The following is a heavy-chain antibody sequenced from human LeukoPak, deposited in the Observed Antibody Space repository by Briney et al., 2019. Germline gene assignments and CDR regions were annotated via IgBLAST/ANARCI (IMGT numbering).Heavy chain of an antibody. J-gene: IGHJ6*04. V-gene: IGHV1-69*13. CDR3: ARNVWGSYRYYYYGMDV. Sequence: VASVKVSCKASGGTFSSYAISWVRQAPGQGLEWMGGMIPIFGTANYAQKFQGRVTITADESTSTAYMELSSLRSEDTAVYYCARNVWGSYRYYYYGMDVWGKGTTVTVSS. D-gene: IGHD3-16*02. CDR1: GGTFSSYA. CDR2: MIPIFGTA.